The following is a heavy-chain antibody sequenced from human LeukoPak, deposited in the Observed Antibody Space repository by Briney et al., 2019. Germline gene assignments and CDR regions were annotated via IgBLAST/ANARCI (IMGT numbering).Heavy chain of an antibody. Sequence: GRSLRHSCAASGFTFSSYAMHWVRQAPGKGLEWVALISYDGSNKYYADSVKGRFTVSRDNSKNTLFLQMNSLRAEDTAVYYCAKVGSYHDFDYWGQGTLVTVSS. V-gene: IGHV3-30*18. CDR3: AKVGSYHDFDY. CDR1: GFTFSSYA. D-gene: IGHD3-22*01. J-gene: IGHJ4*02. CDR2: ISYDGSNK.